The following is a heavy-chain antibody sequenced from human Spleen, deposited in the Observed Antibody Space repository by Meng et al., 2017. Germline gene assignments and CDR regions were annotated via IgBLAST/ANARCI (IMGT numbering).Heavy chain of an antibody. V-gene: IGHV4-4*02. J-gene: IGHJ4*02. CDR3: ARGPTTMAHDFDY. CDR1: GGSISSSNW. D-gene: IGHD4-11*01. Sequence: HLQEPGPGLVKPSGTLSLTCAVSGGSISSSNWWSWVRQPPGKGLEWIGEIYHSGSTNYNPSLKSRVTISVDTSQNNLSLKLSSVTAADSAVYYCARGPTTMAHDFDYWGQGTLVTVSS. CDR2: IYHSGST.